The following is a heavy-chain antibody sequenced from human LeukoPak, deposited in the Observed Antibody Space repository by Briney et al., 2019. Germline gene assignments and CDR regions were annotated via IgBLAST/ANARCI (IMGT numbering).Heavy chain of an antibody. CDR2: ISSNGVST. Sequence: PGGSLRLSCVASGFTFSDYAMHWVRQAPGKGLEYVSAISSNGVSTFYANSVKGRFTISRDNSKNTLYLQMGSLRAEDMAVYYCTRDRVRSGWYPPDAFDIWGQGTMVTVSS. D-gene: IGHD6-19*01. CDR3: TRDRVRSGWYPPDAFDI. CDR1: GFTFSDYA. J-gene: IGHJ3*02. V-gene: IGHV3-64*01.